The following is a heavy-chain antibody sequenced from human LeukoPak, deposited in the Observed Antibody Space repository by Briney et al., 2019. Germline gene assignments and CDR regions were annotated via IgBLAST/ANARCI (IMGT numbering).Heavy chain of an antibody. D-gene: IGHD6-6*01. J-gene: IGHJ6*03. CDR3: ARDLFLAAWAFDYYYYYMDV. Sequence: GASVKVSRKASGYTFTSYDINWVRQATGQGLEWMGWMNPNSGNTGYAQKFQGRVTMTRNTSISTAYMELSSLRSDDTAVYYCARDLFLAAWAFDYYYYYMDVWGKGTTVTVSS. V-gene: IGHV1-8*01. CDR2: MNPNSGNT. CDR1: GYTFTSYD.